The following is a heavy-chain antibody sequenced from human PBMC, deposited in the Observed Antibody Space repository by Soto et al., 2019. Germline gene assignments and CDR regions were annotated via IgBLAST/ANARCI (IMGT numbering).Heavy chain of an antibody. D-gene: IGHD1-26*01. J-gene: IGHJ5*02. CDR1: GGSISTYY. Sequence: PSETLSLTCTVSGGSISTYYWSWIRQPPGKGLEWLGYIYYNGNSYYSPSLKSRLTMSVDTSKNQFSLRLSSATAADTAVYYCARAGTSFDPWGQGTLVTVSS. CDR3: ARAGTSFDP. CDR2: IYYNGNS. V-gene: IGHV4-59*01.